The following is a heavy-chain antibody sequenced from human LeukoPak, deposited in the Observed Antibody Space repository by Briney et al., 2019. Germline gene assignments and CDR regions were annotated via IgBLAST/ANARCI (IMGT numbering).Heavy chain of an antibody. J-gene: IGHJ4*02. CDR2: INSDGSST. V-gene: IGHV3-74*01. Sequence: PGGSLRLSCAASGFTFSSYWMHWVRQAPGKGLVWVSRINSDGSSTSYADSVKGRFTISRDNSKNTLYLQMNSLRAEDTAVYYCAKDRRPYYYGSGSSNDYWGQGTLVTVSS. CDR1: GFTFSSYW. CDR3: AKDRRPYYYGSGSSNDY. D-gene: IGHD3-10*01.